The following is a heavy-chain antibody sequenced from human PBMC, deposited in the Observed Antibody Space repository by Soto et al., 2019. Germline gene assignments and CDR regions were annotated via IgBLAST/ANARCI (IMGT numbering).Heavy chain of an antibody. CDR2: IIPIFGTA. J-gene: IGHJ4*02. CDR1: GGTFSSYA. Sequence: SLKVSCKASGGTFSSYAISWVRQAPGQGLEWMGGIIPIFGTANYAQKFQGRVTITADESTSTAYMELSSLRSEDTAVYYCARSTYDFWSGYYVYWGQGTLVTVSS. V-gene: IGHV1-69*13. CDR3: ARSTYDFWSGYYVY. D-gene: IGHD3-3*01.